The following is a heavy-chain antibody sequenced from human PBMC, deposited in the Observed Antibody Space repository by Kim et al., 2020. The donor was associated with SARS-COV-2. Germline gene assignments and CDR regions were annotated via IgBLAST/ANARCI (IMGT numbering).Heavy chain of an antibody. CDR2: ISGEDGKT. Sequence: GGSLRLSCAASGITFGNQGRTWVHQAPGKGLEWVSSISGEDGKTYYADSVRGRSTISRDNSKNTVYLQLSNMRAEDTATYYCLDYHGSGSHGFYWGQGALVTVSS. V-gene: IGHV3-23*01. CDR3: LDYHGSGSHGFY. J-gene: IGHJ1*01. D-gene: IGHD3-10*01. CDR1: GITFGNQG.